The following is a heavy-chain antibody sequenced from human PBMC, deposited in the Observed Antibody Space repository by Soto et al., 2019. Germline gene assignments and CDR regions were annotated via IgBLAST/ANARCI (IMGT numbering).Heavy chain of an antibody. V-gene: IGHV1-69*01. J-gene: IGHJ6*02. CDR3: ARALYGDFHTLHPYYYYGMDV. CDR2: IIPSLGTA. CDR1: GGTFSSYA. Sequence: QVQLVQSGAEVKKPGSSVKVSCKASGGTFSSYAISCVRQAPGQGLEWLGGIIPSLGTANYAQKFQGRVTMTADEYTSTAYMELSSLRSEDTAVYYCARALYGDFHTLHPYYYYGMDVWGQWTTVTVSS. D-gene: IGHD4-17*01.